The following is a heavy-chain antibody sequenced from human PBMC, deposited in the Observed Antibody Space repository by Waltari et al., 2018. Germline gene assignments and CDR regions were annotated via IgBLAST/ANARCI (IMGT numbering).Heavy chain of an antibody. J-gene: IGHJ6*02. CDR3: AKGGRERGMDV. Sequence: EVQLLESGGGLVQPGGSLKLSCAASGFTFCPYALNWVRQAPGKGLEWVSIIRGSGLSADYADSVKGRFIISRDNSKNTLYLQMNSLRVDDTAVYYCAKGGRERGMDVWGQGTTVTVSS. D-gene: IGHD1-26*01. CDR1: GFTFCPYA. CDR2: IRGSGLSA. V-gene: IGHV3-23*01.